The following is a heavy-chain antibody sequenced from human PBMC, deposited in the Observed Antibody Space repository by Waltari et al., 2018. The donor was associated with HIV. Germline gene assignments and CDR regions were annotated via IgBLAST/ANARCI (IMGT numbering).Heavy chain of an antibody. V-gene: IGHV3-7*01. D-gene: IGHD4-17*01. J-gene: IGHJ6*02. CDR1: GFTLRNYW. CDR2: INHDGREK. Sequence: EVELVESGGDLVQPGGSLRLSCAASGFTLRNYWMNWVRQAPGKGLEWVANINHDGREKYYVDSVKGRFTITRDNTKNSLFLQMNSLRAEDTAVYFCARYGSHPYGMDVWGQGTTVTVSS. CDR3: ARYGSHPYGMDV.